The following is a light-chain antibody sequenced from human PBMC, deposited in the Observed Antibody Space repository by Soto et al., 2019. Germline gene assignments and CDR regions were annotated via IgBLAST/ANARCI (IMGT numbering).Light chain of an antibody. Sequence: QSALTQPASVSGSPGQSITISCTGTSSDVGGYNYVSWYQQHPGKAPKLMIYEVGNRPSGVSNRFSGSKSGNTASLTISGLQAEDEADYYCNSYTSSSTLLFGGGTKLTVL. CDR3: NSYTSSSTLL. V-gene: IGLV2-14*01. CDR2: EVG. J-gene: IGLJ3*02. CDR1: SSDVGGYNY.